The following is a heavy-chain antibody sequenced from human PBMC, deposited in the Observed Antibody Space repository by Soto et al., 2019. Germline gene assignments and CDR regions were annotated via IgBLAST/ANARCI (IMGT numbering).Heavy chain of an antibody. Sequence: QITLKESGPTLVKPTQTLTLTCTFSGFSLSTSGVGVGWIRQPPGKALEWLALIYWDDDKRYSPSLKRRLTITQDTSKHQVVLTITHMDPVDTATYYCAHSGLGVRGVIGPWFDPWGQGTLVTVSS. D-gene: IGHD3-10*01. CDR3: AHSGLGVRGVIGPWFDP. CDR2: IYWDDDK. V-gene: IGHV2-5*02. J-gene: IGHJ5*02. CDR1: GFSLSTSGVG.